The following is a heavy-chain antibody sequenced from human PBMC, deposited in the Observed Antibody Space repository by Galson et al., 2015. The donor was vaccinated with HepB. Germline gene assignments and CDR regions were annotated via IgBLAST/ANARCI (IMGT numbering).Heavy chain of an antibody. CDR3: ARERGVVATILDYYYYYMDV. D-gene: IGHD5-12*01. Sequence: CAISGDSVSSNSAAWNWIRQSPSRGLEWLGRTYYRSKWYNDYAVSVKSRITTNPDTSKNQFSLQLNSVTPEDTAVYYCARERGVVATILDYYYYYMDVWGKGTTVTVSS. V-gene: IGHV6-1*01. CDR1: GDSVSSNSAA. CDR2: TYYRSKWYN. J-gene: IGHJ6*03.